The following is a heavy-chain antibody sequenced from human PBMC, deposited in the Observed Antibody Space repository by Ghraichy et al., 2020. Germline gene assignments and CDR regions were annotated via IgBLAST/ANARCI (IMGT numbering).Heavy chain of an antibody. V-gene: IGHV3-74*01. CDR1: GFTFSSYW. CDR3: ARDLGYSSSWYHNWFDP. D-gene: IGHD6-13*01. CDR2: INSDGSST. J-gene: IGHJ5*02. Sequence: GGSLRLSCAASGFTFSSYWMHWVRQAPGKGLVWVSRINSDGSSTSYADSVKGRFTISRDNAKNTLYLQMNSLRAEDTAVYYCARDLGYSSSWYHNWFDPWGQGTLVTVSS.